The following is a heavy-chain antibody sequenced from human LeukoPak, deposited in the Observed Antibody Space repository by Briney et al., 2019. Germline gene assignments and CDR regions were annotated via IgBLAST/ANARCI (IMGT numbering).Heavy chain of an antibody. D-gene: IGHD6-6*01. CDR3: ARVPIAARAFLP. Sequence: KAGGSLRLSCAASGFTFSDYYMSWIRQAPGKGLEWVSYISSSGSTIYYADSVKGRFTISRDNAKNSLYLQMNSLRAEDTAVYYCARVPIAARAFLPWGQGTLVTVSS. CDR2: ISSSGSTI. CDR1: GFTFSDYY. J-gene: IGHJ4*02. V-gene: IGHV3-11*01.